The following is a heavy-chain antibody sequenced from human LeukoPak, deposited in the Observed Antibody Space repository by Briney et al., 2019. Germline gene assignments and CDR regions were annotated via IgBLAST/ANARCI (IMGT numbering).Heavy chain of an antibody. D-gene: IGHD3-16*02. V-gene: IGHV4-61*05. J-gene: IGHJ4*02. CDR2: IYYSGST. Sequence: SETLSLTCTVSGYSISTGYYWDWIRQPPGKGLEWIGYIYYSGSTNYNPSLKSRVTISVDTSKNQFSLKLSSVTAADTAVYYCARVASYYDYVWGRYRPSHFDYWGQGTPVTVSS. CDR3: ARVASYYDYVWGRYRPSHFDY. CDR1: GYSISTGYY.